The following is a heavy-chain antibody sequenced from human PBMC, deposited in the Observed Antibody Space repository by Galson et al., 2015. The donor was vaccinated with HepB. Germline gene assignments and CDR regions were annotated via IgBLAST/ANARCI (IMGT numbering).Heavy chain of an antibody. D-gene: IGHD6-13*01. J-gene: IGHJ4*02. CDR3: ALTPAAAVAY. V-gene: IGHV3-9*01. CDR1: GFTFDDYA. Sequence: SLRLSCAASGFTFDDYAMHWVRQAPGKGLEWVSGISWNSGSIGYADSVKGRFTISRDNAKNSLYLQMNSLRAEDTALYYCALTPAAAVAYWGQGTLVTVSS. CDR2: ISWNSGSI.